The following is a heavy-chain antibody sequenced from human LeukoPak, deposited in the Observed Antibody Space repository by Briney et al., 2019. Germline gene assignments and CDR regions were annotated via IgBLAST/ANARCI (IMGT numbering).Heavy chain of an antibody. CDR3: AKDSYYDYVWGSYRYTNQFDY. CDR1: GFTVSSNY. V-gene: IGHV3-53*01. Sequence: GGSLRLSCAASGFTVSSNYMSWVRQAPGKGLEWVSVIYSGGSTYYADSVKGRFTISRDNSKNTLYLQMNSLRAEDTAVYYCAKDSYYDYVWGSYRYTNQFDYWGQGTLVTVSS. D-gene: IGHD3-16*02. CDR2: IYSGGST. J-gene: IGHJ4*02.